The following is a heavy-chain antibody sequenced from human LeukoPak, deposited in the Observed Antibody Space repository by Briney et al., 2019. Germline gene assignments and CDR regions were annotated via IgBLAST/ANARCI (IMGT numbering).Heavy chain of an antibody. D-gene: IGHD6-13*01. Sequence: GGSLRLSCAASGFTFSSYSMNWVRQAPGKGLEWVSSISSSSSYIYYADSVKGRFTISRDNAKNSLYLQMNSLRAEDTAVYYCARGYARSAAAGPGGYWGQGTLVTVSS. J-gene: IGHJ4*02. V-gene: IGHV3-21*01. CDR1: GFTFSSYS. CDR2: ISSSSSYI. CDR3: ARGYARSAAAGPGGY.